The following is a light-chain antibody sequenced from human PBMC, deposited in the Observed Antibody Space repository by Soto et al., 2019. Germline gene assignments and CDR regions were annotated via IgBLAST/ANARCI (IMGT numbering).Light chain of an antibody. CDR1: QSVSNSY. Sequence: EIVLTQSPGTLSLSPGERATLSCRASQSVSNSYLAWYQQRPGQAPRLLIYGASTRATGIPDRFSGSGSGTDFTLTISRLEPEDFALYYCQQYGSSPQLTFGQGTRLEIK. CDR3: QQYGSSPQLT. V-gene: IGKV3-20*01. J-gene: IGKJ5*01. CDR2: GAS.